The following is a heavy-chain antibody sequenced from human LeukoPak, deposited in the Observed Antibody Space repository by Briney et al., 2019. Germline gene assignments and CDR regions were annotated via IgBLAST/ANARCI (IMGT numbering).Heavy chain of an antibody. Sequence: ASVKVSCKASGYTFTSYGISWVRQAPGQGLEWMGWISAYNGNTNYAQKLQGRVTMTTDTSTSTAYMELRSLRSDDTAVYYCARAFPNYGDVLFYYYYYGMDVWGQGTTVTVSS. CDR3: ARAFPNYGDVLFYYYYYGMDV. CDR1: GYTFTSYG. J-gene: IGHJ6*02. V-gene: IGHV1-18*01. CDR2: ISAYNGNT. D-gene: IGHD4-17*01.